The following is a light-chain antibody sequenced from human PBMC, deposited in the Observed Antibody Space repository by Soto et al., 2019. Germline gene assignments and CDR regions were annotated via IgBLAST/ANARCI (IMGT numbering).Light chain of an antibody. V-gene: IGKV1-5*01. CDR2: DAS. CDR1: QSINIW. J-gene: IGKJ2*01. Sequence: DIQMTQSPSPLSASVGDRVTITCRASQSINIWLAWYQQKAGKAPKLLIYDASTLKNREPSRFLGSGSVTAFTLTIGGLQPDDFGPYYCHQYNTDSYTFGQGTLLEVK. CDR3: HQYNTDSYT.